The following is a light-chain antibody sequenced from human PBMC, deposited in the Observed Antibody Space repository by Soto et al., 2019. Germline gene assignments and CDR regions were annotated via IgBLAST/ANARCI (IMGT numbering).Light chain of an antibody. CDR3: SSFTTSSTWL. Sequence: QSVLTQPASVSASPGQSITISCTGTNNDIGSYDYVSWYQHYPGKAPKLMIYEVTNRPSGVSYRFSGSKAGNTASLTISGLQAEDEAAYYCSSFTTSSTWLFGGGTKLTVL. CDR2: EVT. V-gene: IGLV2-14*01. J-gene: IGLJ3*02. CDR1: NNDIGSYDY.